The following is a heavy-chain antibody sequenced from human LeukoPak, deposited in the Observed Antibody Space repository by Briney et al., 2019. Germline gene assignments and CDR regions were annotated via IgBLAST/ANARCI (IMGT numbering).Heavy chain of an antibody. CDR2: IYYSGST. CDR1: GGSLSSYY. Sequence: SETLSLTCAVSGGSLSSYYWSWIRQPPGKGLEWIGYIYYSGSTNYNTSLKSRVTISGDPSKNQFSLQLSSVTAEDTAVYYCARALHSSSWSDAFDIWGQGTMVTVSS. CDR3: ARALHSSSWSDAFDI. J-gene: IGHJ3*02. V-gene: IGHV4-59*01. D-gene: IGHD6-13*01.